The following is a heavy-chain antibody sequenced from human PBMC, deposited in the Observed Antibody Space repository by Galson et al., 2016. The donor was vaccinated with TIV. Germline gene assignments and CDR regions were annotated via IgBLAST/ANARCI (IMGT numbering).Heavy chain of an antibody. D-gene: IGHD2-15*01. CDR3: ARPRGGTAGGADY. J-gene: IGHJ4*02. CDR2: IDWDDDK. CDR1: GFSLTTSGMC. Sequence: PALVKPTQTLTLTCTFSGFSLTTSGMCLSWIRQPPGKALEWLARIDWDDDKHYSTSLKTRLTISKDTSKNQVVLTLANVDPADTATYYCARPRGGTAGGADYWGQGTLVTVSS. V-gene: IGHV2-70*11.